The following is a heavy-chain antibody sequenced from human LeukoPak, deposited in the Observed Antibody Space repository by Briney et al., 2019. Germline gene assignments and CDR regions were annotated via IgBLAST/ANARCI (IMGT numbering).Heavy chain of an antibody. CDR2: IRYDGNNK. Sequence: PRGSLRLSCTTSGFTFSDFGMHWVRQAPGKGLEWVAFIRYDGNNKYFTDSVKGRFTISRDNSKTTLYLQMDSLRPEDTAVYYCASRSDSDYFDYWGQGTLVTVSS. CDR1: GFTFSDFG. D-gene: IGHD1-26*01. J-gene: IGHJ4*02. CDR3: ASRSDSDYFDY. V-gene: IGHV3-30*02.